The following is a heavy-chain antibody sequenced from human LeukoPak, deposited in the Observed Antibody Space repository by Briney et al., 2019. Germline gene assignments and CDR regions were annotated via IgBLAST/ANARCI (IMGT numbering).Heavy chain of an antibody. CDR2: ISGSGYDT. CDR1: RFTFTNYA. V-gene: IGHV3-23*01. Sequence: GGSLRLSCAASRFTFTNYAMNWVPQAPGKGLDWVSTISGSGYDTYYADSVKGRFTISRDNSKNTLYLQMNSLRAEDTAVYYCARGVAVSGPWFDPWGQGTLVTVSS. CDR3: ARGVAVSGPWFDP. D-gene: IGHD2-21*01. J-gene: IGHJ5*02.